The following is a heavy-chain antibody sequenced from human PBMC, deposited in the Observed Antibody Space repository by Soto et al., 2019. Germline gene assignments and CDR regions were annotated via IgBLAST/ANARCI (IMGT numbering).Heavy chain of an antibody. CDR2: IKEDGSEK. V-gene: IGHV3-7*04. CDR3: ARARGLMNFGVVVSHYFDY. J-gene: IGHJ4*02. CDR1: GFTFSTYW. Sequence: GGSLRLSCAASGFTFSTYWMSWVRQAPGKGLEWVASIKEDGSEKDYVDSVKGRFTISRDNAKNSLFLQMNSLRAEDTAVYYCARARGLMNFGVVVSHYFDYWGQGILVTVSS. D-gene: IGHD3-3*01.